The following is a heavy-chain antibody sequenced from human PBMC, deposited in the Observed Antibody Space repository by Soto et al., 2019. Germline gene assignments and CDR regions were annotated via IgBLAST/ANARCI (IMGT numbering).Heavy chain of an antibody. J-gene: IGHJ5*02. CDR3: ASTPFPGIAAAGTVLWFDP. V-gene: IGHV3-66*01. CDR1: GFTVSSNY. CDR2: IYSGGST. D-gene: IGHD6-13*01. Sequence: EVQLVESGGGLVQPGGSLRLSCAASGFTVSSNYMSWVRQAPGKGLEWVSVIYSGGSTYYADSVKGRFTISRDNSKNTLYLQMNSLRAEDTAVYYCASTPFPGIAAAGTVLWFDPWGQGTLVTVSS.